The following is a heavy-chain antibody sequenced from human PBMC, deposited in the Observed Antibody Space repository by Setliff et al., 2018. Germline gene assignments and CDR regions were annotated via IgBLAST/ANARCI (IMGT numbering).Heavy chain of an antibody. V-gene: IGHV4-34*01. CDR3: ARAVDSSGYFPFWYFDL. D-gene: IGHD3-22*01. CDR1: GDSFSDYY. J-gene: IGHJ2*01. CDR2: INHSGST. Sequence: SETLSLTCAVYGDSFSDYYWSWIRQPPGKGLEWIAEINHSGSTNYNPSLKSRVTISVDTSRNQFSLKLSSVTAADTAVYFCARAVDSSGYFPFWYFDLWGRGTLVTVSS.